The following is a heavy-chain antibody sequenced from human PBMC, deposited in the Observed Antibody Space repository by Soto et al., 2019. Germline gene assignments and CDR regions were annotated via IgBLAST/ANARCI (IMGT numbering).Heavy chain of an antibody. J-gene: IGHJ4*02. CDR1: GFTFSSYA. CDR2: ISYDGSNK. D-gene: IGHD6-19*01. CDR3: ASPHSTSDSSGWNPIAY. V-gene: IGHV3-30-3*01. Sequence: VGTLRLSCAASGFTFSSYAMHWVRQAPGEGLEWVAVISYDGSNKYYADSVNGRFTIARDNSKNTLYLKMNTLRAEDTAVYYCASPHSTSDSSGWNPIAYWGQGTRATVS.